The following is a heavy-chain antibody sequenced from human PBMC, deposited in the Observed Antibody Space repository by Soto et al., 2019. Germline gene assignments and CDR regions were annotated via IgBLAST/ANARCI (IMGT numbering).Heavy chain of an antibody. CDR3: ARVDDFWSHAFDI. V-gene: IGHV4-34*01. CDR1: GGSFSGYY. CDR2: INHSGST. D-gene: IGHD3-3*01. Sequence: SETLSLTCAVYGGSFSGYYWSWIRQPPGKGLEWIGEINHSGSTNYNPSLKSRVTISVDTSKNQFSLKLSSVTAADTAVYYCARVDDFWSHAFDIWGQGTMVTVSS. J-gene: IGHJ3*02.